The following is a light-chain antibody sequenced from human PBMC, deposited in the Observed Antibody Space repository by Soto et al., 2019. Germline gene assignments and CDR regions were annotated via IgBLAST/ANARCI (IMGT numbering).Light chain of an antibody. CDR1: QSVIYSANNKNC. CDR2: WAS. CDR3: QHYLVILRT. Sequence: DSLLTQFPEALSVSLNERATINCNSSQSVIYSANNKNCLAWYQQKPGQPPKLLIYWASTRECGVPDRFSGSGSGTDFILSISSLQAEDVAGYYCQHYLVILRTFGEVHKVDVK. J-gene: IGKJ1*01. V-gene: IGKV4-1*01.